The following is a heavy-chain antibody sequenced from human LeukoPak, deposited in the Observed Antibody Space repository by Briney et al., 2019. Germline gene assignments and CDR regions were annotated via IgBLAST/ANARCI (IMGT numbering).Heavy chain of an antibody. CDR3: ARDWASSGYLRVAFDI. CDR2: ISSSSSYI. CDR1: GFTFSSYS. Sequence: PGGSLRLSCAASGFTFSSYSMNWVRQAPGKGLEWVSSISSSSSYIYYADSVKGRFTISRDNAKNSLYLQMNSLRAEDTAVYYCARDWASSGYLRVAFDIWGQGTMVTVSS. J-gene: IGHJ3*02. V-gene: IGHV3-21*01. D-gene: IGHD3-22*01.